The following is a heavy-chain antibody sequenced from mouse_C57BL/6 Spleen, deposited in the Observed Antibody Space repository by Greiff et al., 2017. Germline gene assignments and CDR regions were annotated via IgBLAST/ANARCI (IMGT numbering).Heavy chain of an antibody. CDR3: ARNGDYDEGDAMDY. D-gene: IGHD2-4*01. CDR1: GFSLTSYG. CDR2: IWSGGST. Sequence: QVQLKQSGPGLVQPSQSLSITCTVSGFSLTSYGVHWVRQSPGKGLEWLGVIWSGGSTDYNAAFISRLSISKDNSKSQVFFKMNSLQADDTAIYYCARNGDYDEGDAMDYWGQGTSVTVSS. V-gene: IGHV2-2*01. J-gene: IGHJ4*01.